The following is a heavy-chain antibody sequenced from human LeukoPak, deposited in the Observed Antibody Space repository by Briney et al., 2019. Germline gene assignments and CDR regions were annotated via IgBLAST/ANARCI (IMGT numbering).Heavy chain of an antibody. CDR2: FSGSGGST. J-gene: IGHJ4*02. Sequence: GGPLRLPCAASGFTFSSYAMSWFRQAPGKGREWVSAFSGSGGSTYYADSVKGRFTISRDNSKNTLYLQMNSLRAEDTAVYYCAKESIAAAGLGIDYWGQGTLVTVSS. CDR1: GFTFSSYA. D-gene: IGHD6-13*01. V-gene: IGHV3-23*01. CDR3: AKESIAAAGLGIDY.